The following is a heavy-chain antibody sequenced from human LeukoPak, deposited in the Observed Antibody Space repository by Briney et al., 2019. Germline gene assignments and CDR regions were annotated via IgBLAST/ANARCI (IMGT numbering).Heavy chain of an antibody. CDR1: GFTFSSYE. J-gene: IGHJ6*02. CDR3: ARVLYCTNGVCYMEYYYYYGMDV. V-gene: IGHV3-48*03. D-gene: IGHD2-8*01. Sequence: PGGSLRPSCAASGFTFSSYEMNWVRQAPGKGLEWVSYISSSGSTIYYADSVKGRFTISRDNAKNSLYLQMNSLRAEDTAVYYCARVLYCTNGVCYMEYYYYYGMDVWGQGTTVTVSS. CDR2: ISSSGSTI.